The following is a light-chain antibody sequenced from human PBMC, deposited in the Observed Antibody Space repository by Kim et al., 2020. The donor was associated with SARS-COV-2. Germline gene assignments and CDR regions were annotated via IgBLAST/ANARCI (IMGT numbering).Light chain of an antibody. Sequence: VIWMTQSPSLLSASTGDRVSISCRMSQGIANFLAWYQQRPGKAPELLIYAATTLQSGVPSRFSGSGSGTDFTLTITGLQSGDFATYYCQQYYSFAYTFGQGTKLEI. CDR1: QGIANF. J-gene: IGKJ2*01. CDR3: QQYYSFAYT. V-gene: IGKV1D-8*01. CDR2: AAT.